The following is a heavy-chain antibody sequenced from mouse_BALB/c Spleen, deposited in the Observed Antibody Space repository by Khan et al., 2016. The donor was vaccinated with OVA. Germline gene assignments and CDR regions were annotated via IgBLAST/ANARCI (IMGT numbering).Heavy chain of an antibody. V-gene: IGHV9-2-1*01. Sequence: QIQLVQSGPELKKPGETVKISCKASGYTFTDYSMHWVKQAPGKGLKWMGWINTETGEPTYADDFKGRFAFSLETSASTAYLQINNLKNEDTATYFCDRLWDYDGGYWGQGTLVTVSA. D-gene: IGHD2-4*01. J-gene: IGHJ3*01. CDR2: INTETGEP. CDR3: DRLWDYDGGY. CDR1: GYTFTDYS.